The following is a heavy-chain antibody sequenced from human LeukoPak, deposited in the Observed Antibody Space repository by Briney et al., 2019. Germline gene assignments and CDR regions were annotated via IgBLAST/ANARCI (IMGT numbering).Heavy chain of an antibody. D-gene: IGHD3-9*01. Sequence: SETLSLTCTVSGGSISSSSYYWGWIRQPPGKGLEWIGSIYYSGSTYYNPSLKSRVTISVDTSKNQFSLKLSSVTAADTAVYYCATRGDLRYFDWVSWFDPWGQGTLVTVSS. CDR2: IYYSGST. CDR3: ATRGDLRYFDWVSWFDP. J-gene: IGHJ5*02. CDR1: GGSISSSSYY. V-gene: IGHV4-39*01.